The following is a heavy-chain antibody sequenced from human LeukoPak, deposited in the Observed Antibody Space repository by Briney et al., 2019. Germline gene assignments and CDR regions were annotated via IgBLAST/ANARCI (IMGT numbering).Heavy chain of an antibody. CDR2: ISGSGGST. CDR3: AKRDGGPGDY. Sequence: ETLSLTCTVSGGSISSGSYSWSWIRQPAGKGLEWVSAISGSGGSTYYADSVKGRFTISRDNSENTLYLQMNSLRAEDTAVYYCAKRDGGPGDYWGQGTLVTVSS. CDR1: GGSISSGSYS. D-gene: IGHD3-16*01. V-gene: IGHV3-23*01. J-gene: IGHJ4*02.